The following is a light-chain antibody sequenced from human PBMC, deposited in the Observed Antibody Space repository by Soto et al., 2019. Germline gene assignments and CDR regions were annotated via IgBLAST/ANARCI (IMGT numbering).Light chain of an antibody. CDR2: EVS. Sequence: QSALTQHPSVSGSPGQSATISCTGTSSDVGSYNRVSWYQQPPGTAPKLMIYEVSNRPSGVPDRFSGSKSGNTASLTISGLQPEDEADYYCNSYTSSKTYVFGTGTKVTVL. CDR3: NSYTSSKTYV. J-gene: IGLJ1*01. CDR1: SSDVGSYNR. V-gene: IGLV2-18*02.